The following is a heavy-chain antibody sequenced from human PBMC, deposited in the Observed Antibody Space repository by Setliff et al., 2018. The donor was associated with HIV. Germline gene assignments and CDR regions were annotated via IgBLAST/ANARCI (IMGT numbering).Heavy chain of an antibody. CDR3: ARVWPDGRGFYYGGGH. CDR1: GGSISSSSYY. Sequence: SETLSLTCTVSGGSISSSSYYWGWIRQPPGKGLEWIGSIYYSGSTYYNPSLKSRVTISVDTSKNQLSLKLNSVTAADTAVYSCARVWPDGRGFYYGGGHWGQGTLVTVSS. V-gene: IGHV4-39*07. CDR2: IYYSGST. D-gene: IGHD3-22*01. J-gene: IGHJ4*02.